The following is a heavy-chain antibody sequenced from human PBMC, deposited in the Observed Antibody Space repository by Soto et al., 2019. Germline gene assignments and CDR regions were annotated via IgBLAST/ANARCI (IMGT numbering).Heavy chain of an antibody. CDR1: GGTFSSYA. CDR2: IIPIFGTA. CDR3: AREYYYDSSGYSPFFDY. Sequence: ASVKVSCKASGGTFSSYAISWVRQAPGQGLEWMGGIIPIFGTANYAQKFQGRVTITADESTSTAYMELSSLRSEDTAVYYCAREYYYDSSGYSPFFDYWGQGTLVTV. J-gene: IGHJ4*02. V-gene: IGHV1-69*13. D-gene: IGHD3-22*01.